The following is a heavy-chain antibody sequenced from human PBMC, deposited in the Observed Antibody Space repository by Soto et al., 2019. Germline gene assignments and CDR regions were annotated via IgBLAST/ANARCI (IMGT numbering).Heavy chain of an antibody. CDR2: ISYDGSNK. D-gene: IGHD3-22*01. CDR1: GFTFSSYG. J-gene: IGHJ4*02. CDR3: AKDVPWGHDSSGYYQDY. V-gene: IGHV3-30*18. Sequence: SLRLSCAASGFTFSSYGMHWVRQAPGKGLEWVAVISYDGSNKYYADSVKGRFTISRDNSKNTLYLQMNSLRAEDTAVYYCAKDVPWGHDSSGYYQDYWGQGTLVTVSS.